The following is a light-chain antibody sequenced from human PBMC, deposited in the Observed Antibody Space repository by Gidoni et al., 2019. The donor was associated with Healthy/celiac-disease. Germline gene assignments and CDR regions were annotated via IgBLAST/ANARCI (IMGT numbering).Light chain of an antibody. V-gene: IGKV1-39*01. Sequence: PMSRSPASLSASVGDRVTITSRASQSTSSYLNWYQQNPGKAPKLRIYAASSLQSGVPSRFSGSGSGTDFTLTISSLQPEDFATYYCQQSYRTLTFXPXTKVDI. J-gene: IGKJ3*01. CDR2: AAS. CDR1: QSTSSY. CDR3: QQSYRTLT.